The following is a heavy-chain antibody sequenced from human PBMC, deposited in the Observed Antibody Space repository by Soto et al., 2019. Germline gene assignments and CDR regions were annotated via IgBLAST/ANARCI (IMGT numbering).Heavy chain of an antibody. D-gene: IGHD6-13*01. CDR3: ARGHSSSWYTPNNWFDP. CDR1: GGSISSYY. CDR2: IYYSGST. J-gene: IGHJ5*02. V-gene: IGHV4-59*01. Sequence: QVQLQESGPGLVKPSETLSLTCTVSGGSISSYYWSWIRQPPGKGLEWIGYIYYSGSTNYNPSLKSRVTISVDTSQNQVSLKLSSVTAADTAVYYCARGHSSSWYTPNNWFDPWGQGTLVTVSS.